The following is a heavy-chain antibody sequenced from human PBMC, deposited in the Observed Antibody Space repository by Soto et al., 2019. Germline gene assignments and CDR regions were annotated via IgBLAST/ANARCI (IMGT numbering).Heavy chain of an antibody. Sequence: SETLSLTCTVSGGSISSYYWSWIRQPAGKGLEWIGYIYYSGSTNYNPSLKSRVTISVDTSKNQFSLKLSSVTAADTAVYYCARFYDYYDSSGYLYYFDYWGQGTLVTVSS. J-gene: IGHJ4*02. CDR2: IYYSGST. CDR1: GGSISSYY. D-gene: IGHD3-22*01. V-gene: IGHV4-59*01. CDR3: ARFYDYYDSSGYLYYFDY.